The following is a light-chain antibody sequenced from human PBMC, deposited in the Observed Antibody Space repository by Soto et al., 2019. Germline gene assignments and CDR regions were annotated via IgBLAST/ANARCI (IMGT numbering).Light chain of an antibody. J-gene: IGKJ4*01. CDR1: HSISTN. CDR3: QQYNNWPRAT. Sequence: EIIMTQSPATLSVSPGEGATLSCRTSHSISTNLAWYQHKRGQSPRLLVYGASTRATGVPARFSGSGSGAEFNMTISSLQSEDFAVYYCQQYNNWPRATFGGGTKVEIK. CDR2: GAS. V-gene: IGKV3-15*01.